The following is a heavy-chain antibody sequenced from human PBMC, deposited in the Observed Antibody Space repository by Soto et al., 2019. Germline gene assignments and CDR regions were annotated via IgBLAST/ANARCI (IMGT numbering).Heavy chain of an antibody. CDR3: ARDSSSSYYYYYYGMDV. D-gene: IGHD6-6*01. V-gene: IGHV1-18*01. CDR2: ISAYNGNT. CDR1: GYTFTSYG. Sequence: ASVKVSCKASGYTFTSYGISWVRQAPGQGLEWMGWISAYNGNTNYAQKLQGRVTMTTDTSTSTAYMELRSLRSDDTAVYYCARDSSSSYYYYYYGMDVWGQGTTVTVSS. J-gene: IGHJ6*02.